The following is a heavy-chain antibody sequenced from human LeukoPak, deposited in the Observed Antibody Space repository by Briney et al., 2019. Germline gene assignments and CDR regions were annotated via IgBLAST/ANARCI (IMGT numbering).Heavy chain of an antibody. Sequence: GGSLRLSCAASGLTFSIHWMNWVRQAPGKGLECVANINQDGSDKYYVDSVKGRFTISRDNSKNTLYLQMNSLRAEDTAVYYCAKATYYYDSSGVPYYFDYWGQGTLVTVSS. V-gene: IGHV3-7*03. D-gene: IGHD3-22*01. CDR2: INQDGSDK. CDR3: AKATYYYDSSGVPYYFDY. CDR1: GLTFSIHW. J-gene: IGHJ4*02.